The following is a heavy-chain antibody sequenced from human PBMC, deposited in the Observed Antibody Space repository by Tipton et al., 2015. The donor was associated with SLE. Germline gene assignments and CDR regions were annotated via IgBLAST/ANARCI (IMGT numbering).Heavy chain of an antibody. D-gene: IGHD3-10*01. CDR2: INPNSGGT. V-gene: IGHV1-2*02. J-gene: IGHJ6*02. CDR1: GYTFTGYY. CDR3: ARIDSGYYYYGMDV. Sequence: QLVQSGAEVKKPGASVKVSCKASGYTFTGYYMHWVRQAPGQGLEWMGWINPNSGGTNYAQKFQGRVTMTRDTSISTAYMELSRLRSDDAAVYYCARIDSGYYYYGMDVWGQGTTVTVSS.